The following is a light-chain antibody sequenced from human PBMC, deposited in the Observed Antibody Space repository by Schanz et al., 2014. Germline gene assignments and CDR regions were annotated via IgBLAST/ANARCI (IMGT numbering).Light chain of an antibody. J-gene: IGKJ5*01. V-gene: IGKV3-20*01. CDR1: QSVSSN. CDR2: AAS. CDR3: QQYDGSVT. Sequence: EIVLTQSPATLSVSPGERATLSCRASQSVSSNLAWYQQKPGQAPRLLLFAASTRATGIPDRFSGSWSGTDFTLTISRLEPEDFAVYYCQQYDGSVTFGQGTRLEIK.